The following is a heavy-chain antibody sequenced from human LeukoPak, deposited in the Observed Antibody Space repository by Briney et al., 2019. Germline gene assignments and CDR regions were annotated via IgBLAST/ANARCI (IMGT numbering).Heavy chain of an antibody. CDR1: RLTLSTYT. V-gene: IGHV3-21*05. Sequence: GGSLRLSCGASRLTLSTYTMNWVRQAAGKGLEWVSHIAGRSDSIYYADSVKGRFTISRDKAKNSLHLQMNSLRAEDTAVYYCARRSLIALDAFDIWGQGTMVTVSS. J-gene: IGHJ3*02. CDR2: IAGRSDSI. D-gene: IGHD6-13*01. CDR3: ARRSLIALDAFDI.